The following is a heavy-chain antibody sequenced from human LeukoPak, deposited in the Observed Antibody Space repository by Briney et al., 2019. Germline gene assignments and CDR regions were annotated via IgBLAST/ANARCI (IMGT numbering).Heavy chain of an antibody. J-gene: IGHJ3*02. D-gene: IGHD3-22*01. CDR2: IYYSGST. CDR1: GGSFSGYY. V-gene: IGHV4-59*08. Sequence: SETLSLTCAVYGGSFSGYYWSWIRQPPGKGLEWIGYIYYSGSTNYNPSLKSRVTISVDTSKNQFSLKLSSVTAADTAVYYCARHLYDSSGYYFRNADAFDIWGQGTMVTVSS. CDR3: ARHLYDSSGYYFRNADAFDI.